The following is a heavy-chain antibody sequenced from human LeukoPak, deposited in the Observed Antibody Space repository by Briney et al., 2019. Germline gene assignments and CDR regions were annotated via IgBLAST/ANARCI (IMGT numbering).Heavy chain of an antibody. CDR3: ARSHCGSISCYERGWFDP. D-gene: IGHD2-2*01. J-gene: IGHJ5*02. V-gene: IGHV3-30-3*01. Sequence: GGSLRLSCAASGFTFSSYAMHWVRQAPGKGLEWVTVVSYDGSNKYYADSVKGRFTISRDNSKNTLYLQMNSLRAESTAVYYCARSHCGSISCYERGWFDPWGQGTLVTVSS. CDR2: VSYDGSNK. CDR1: GFTFSSYA.